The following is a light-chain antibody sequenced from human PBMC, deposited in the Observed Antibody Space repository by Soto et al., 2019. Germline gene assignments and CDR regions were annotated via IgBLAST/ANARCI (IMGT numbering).Light chain of an antibody. CDR2: DVS. Sequence: QSALTQPASVSGSPGQSITISCTGTSSDVGGYNYVSWYQQHPRKAPKLIIYDVSDRPSGASNRFSGSKSGNTASLTISGLQADVEADYYCSSYTSSSTYVVFGGGTKLTVL. CDR3: SSYTSSSTYVV. CDR1: SSDVGGYNY. V-gene: IGLV2-14*01. J-gene: IGLJ2*01.